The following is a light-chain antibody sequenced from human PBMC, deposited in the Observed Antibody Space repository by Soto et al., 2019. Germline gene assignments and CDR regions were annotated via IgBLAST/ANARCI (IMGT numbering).Light chain of an antibody. Sequence: QSALAQPPSASGSPGQSVTISCTGTSSDVGGYNYVSWYQQHPGKAPKLMIYEVSKRPSGVPDRFSGSKSGNTASLTVSGLQAEDEADYYCSPYAGSNIVFGTGTKFTVL. J-gene: IGLJ1*01. CDR2: EVS. CDR1: SSDVGGYNY. CDR3: SPYAGSNIV. V-gene: IGLV2-8*01.